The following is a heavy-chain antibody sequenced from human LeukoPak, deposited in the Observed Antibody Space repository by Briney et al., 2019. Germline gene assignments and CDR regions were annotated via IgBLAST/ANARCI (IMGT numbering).Heavy chain of an antibody. Sequence: GGSLRLSCAASGFTFSSYAIHWVRQAPGKGLEWVAVISYDGSNKYYADSVKGRFTISRDNSKNTLYLQMNSLRAEDTAVYYCARGSPEGYYFDYWGQGTLVTVSS. CDR3: ARGSPEGYYFDY. CDR1: GFTFSSYA. V-gene: IGHV3-30*04. J-gene: IGHJ4*02. CDR2: ISYDGSNK. D-gene: IGHD3-10*01.